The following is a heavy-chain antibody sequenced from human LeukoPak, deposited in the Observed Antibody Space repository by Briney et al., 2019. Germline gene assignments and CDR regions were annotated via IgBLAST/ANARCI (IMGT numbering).Heavy chain of an antibody. CDR1: GFTFSSYA. D-gene: IGHD3-10*01. CDR2: ISSNGGST. J-gene: IGHJ4*02. CDR3: VKVAKYYYGSETYYFFEH. Sequence: GGSLRLSCAASGFTFSSYAMHWVRQAPGKGLEYVSAISSNGGSTYYANSVKGRFTISRDNSKNTLYLQMNSLRVEDTGIYYCVKVAKYYYGSETYYFFEHWGQGTPVTASS. V-gene: IGHV3-64*01.